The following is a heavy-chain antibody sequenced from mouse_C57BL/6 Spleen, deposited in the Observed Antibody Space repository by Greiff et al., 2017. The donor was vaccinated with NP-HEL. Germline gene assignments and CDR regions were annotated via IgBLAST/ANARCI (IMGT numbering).Heavy chain of an antibody. D-gene: IGHD2-2*01. CDR2: IHPNSGST. CDR3: ARRPLWLRGAMDY. CDR1: GYTFTSYW. V-gene: IGHV1-64*01. J-gene: IGHJ4*01. Sequence: VQLQQPGAELVKPGASVKLSCKASGYTFTSYWMHWVKQRPGQGLEWIGMIHPNSGSTNYNEKFKSKATLTVDKSSSTAYMQLSSLTSEDSAVYYCARRPLWLRGAMDYWGQGTSVTVSS.